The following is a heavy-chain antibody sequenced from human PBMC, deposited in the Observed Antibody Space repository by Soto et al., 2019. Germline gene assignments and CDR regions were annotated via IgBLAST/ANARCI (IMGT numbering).Heavy chain of an antibody. V-gene: IGHV3-30-3*01. CDR1: GFTFSSYA. CDR3: ANPRASAGYLDC. CDR2: ISYDGSNK. D-gene: IGHD2-21*01. Sequence: PGWSLRLSCAASGFTFSSYAMHWVRQAPGKGLEWVAVISYDGSNKYYADSVKGRFTISRDKSKNTLSLQMNSLTADDTAGYFGANPRASAGYLDCSDLGPLVTVS. J-gene: IGHJ4*02.